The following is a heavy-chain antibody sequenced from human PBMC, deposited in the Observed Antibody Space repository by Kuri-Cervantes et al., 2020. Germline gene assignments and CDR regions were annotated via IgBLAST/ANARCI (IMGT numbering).Heavy chain of an antibody. CDR2: INHSGST. V-gene: IGHV4-34*01. CDR3: ARHYDGRFH. Sequence: ESLKISCAVYGGSFSGYYWSWIRQPPGKGLEWIGEINHSGSTNYNPSLKSRVTISVDTSKNQFSLKLSSVTAADTAIYYCARHYDGRFHWGQGTLVTVSS. CDR1: GGSFSGYY. J-gene: IGHJ4*02. D-gene: IGHD4-23*01.